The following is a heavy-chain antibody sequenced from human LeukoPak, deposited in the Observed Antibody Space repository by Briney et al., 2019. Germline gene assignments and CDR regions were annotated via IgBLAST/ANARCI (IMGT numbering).Heavy chain of an antibody. V-gene: IGHV4-39*01. J-gene: IGHJ4*02. Sequence: SETLSLTCTVSGGSIDTRSYYWGWIRQPPGKGPEWIGNIYFNGSTHYNSSLKSRLTISVDTSKNQFSLKLSSMTAADTAVYYCARRSQFRGIFEYWGQGALVTVSS. CDR3: ARRSQFRGIFEY. CDR1: GGSIDTRSYY. D-gene: IGHD2-21*01. CDR2: IYFNGST.